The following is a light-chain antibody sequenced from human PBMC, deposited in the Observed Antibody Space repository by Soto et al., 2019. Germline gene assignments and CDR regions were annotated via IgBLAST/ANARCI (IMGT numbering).Light chain of an antibody. J-gene: IGKJ5*01. CDR1: QSISSW. CDR3: QQYSSYSGT. V-gene: IGKV1-5*01. Sequence: DIHITQSPSTLSASVGDRVAITCRASQSISSWLAWYQQKPGKAPKVLIYGASTLDSGVPSRFSGSGSGTEFTLTINSLQPDDFASYYCQQYSSYSGTFGQGTRLEIK. CDR2: GAS.